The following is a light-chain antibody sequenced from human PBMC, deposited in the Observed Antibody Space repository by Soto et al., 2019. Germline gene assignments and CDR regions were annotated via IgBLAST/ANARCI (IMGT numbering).Light chain of an antibody. V-gene: IGKV3-11*01. Sequence: ETVLTQSAATLSLSPGERATLSCRASQDIGTYLIWYQKKPCQAPRLLTHDASSRATGITSRFSGSGSGPDFTLTISSLEPEDFAVYYCQQRGSWPLTFGGGTKVEI. J-gene: IGKJ4*01. CDR3: QQRGSWPLT. CDR2: DAS. CDR1: QDIGTY.